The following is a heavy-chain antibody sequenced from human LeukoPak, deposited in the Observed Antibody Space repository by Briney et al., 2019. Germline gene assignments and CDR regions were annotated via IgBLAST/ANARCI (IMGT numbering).Heavy chain of an antibody. J-gene: IGHJ4*02. D-gene: IGHD6-13*01. Sequence: PSETLSLTCTVSGGSITSYHWSWIRQPPGKGLEWLAYMYYSGSTNYNPSLKSRVTISIDTSKNQLSLKLTSVTAADTAVYYCYAAIAGGPQGYWGQGTLVTVSS. CDR3: YAAIAGGPQGY. V-gene: IGHV4-59*08. CDR2: MYYSGST. CDR1: GGSITSYH.